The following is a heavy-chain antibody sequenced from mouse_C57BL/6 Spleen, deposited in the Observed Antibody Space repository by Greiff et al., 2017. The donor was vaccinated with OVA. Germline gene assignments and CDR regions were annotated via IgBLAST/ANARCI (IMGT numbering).Heavy chain of an antibody. CDR2: INPNNGGT. CDR3: ARFSYYYGSSSFAY. Sequence: VHVKQSGPELVKPGASVKMSCKASGYTFTDYNMHWVKQSHGKSLEWIGYINPNNGGTSYNQKFKGKATLTVNKSSSTAYMELRSLTSEDSAVYYCARFSYYYGSSSFAYWGQGTLVTVSA. J-gene: IGHJ3*01. D-gene: IGHD1-1*01. V-gene: IGHV1-22*01. CDR1: GYTFTDYN.